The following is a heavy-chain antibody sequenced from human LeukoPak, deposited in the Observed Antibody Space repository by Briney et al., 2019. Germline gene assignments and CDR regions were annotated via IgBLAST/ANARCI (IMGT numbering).Heavy chain of an antibody. D-gene: IGHD1-1*01. J-gene: IGHJ4*02. V-gene: IGHV3-74*01. CDR3: ARGDNAFDY. Sequence: GGSLRLSCSASGFTFSTYWMHWVRQAPGKGLVWVSRINSDGDITNYADSVKGRFTISRDNAKNTLSSQMNSLRAEDTAIYYCARGDNAFDYWGQGTLVTVSS. CDR1: GFTFSTYW. CDR2: INSDGDIT.